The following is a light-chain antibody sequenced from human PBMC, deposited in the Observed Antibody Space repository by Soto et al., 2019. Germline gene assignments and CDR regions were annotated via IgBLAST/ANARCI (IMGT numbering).Light chain of an antibody. CDR1: QSVSSSY. J-gene: IGKJ1*01. CDR3: QQYGYSRT. V-gene: IGKV3D-20*01. Sequence: EIVLTQSPATLSLSPGERATLSCGASQSVSSSYVAWYQQQPGLATRLLIYADSSRATGIPDRFSGSGSATDFPLTISTLAPEDFAIYYCQQYGYSRTFGQGTKVDIK. CDR2: ADS.